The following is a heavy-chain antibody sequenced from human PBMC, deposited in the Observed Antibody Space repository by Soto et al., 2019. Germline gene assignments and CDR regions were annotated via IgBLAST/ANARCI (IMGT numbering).Heavy chain of an antibody. CDR2: IGPESGAT. V-gene: IGHV1-2*02. J-gene: IGHJ4*02. Sequence: ASVKVSCKTSGYTFTGHYIHWVRQAPQQGPEWMGEIGPESGATRYAQKFRGRVTMTMDTSITTVYMELKNLSPDDTAVYYCGRGRSGQIVVFYWGQGTPVTVSS. CDR1: GYTFTGHY. CDR3: GRGRSGQIVVFY. D-gene: IGHD1-26*01.